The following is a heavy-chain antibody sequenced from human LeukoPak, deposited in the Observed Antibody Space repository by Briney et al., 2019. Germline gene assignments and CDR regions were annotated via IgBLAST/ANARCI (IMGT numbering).Heavy chain of an antibody. J-gene: IGHJ4*02. V-gene: IGHV3-23*01. Sequence: QPGGSLRLSCAASGFTFSSYAMSWVRQAPGKGLEWVSAISGSGDSTYYADSVKGRFTISRDNSKNTLYLRMNSLRAEDTAVYYCAKDRGDYGDFFDYWGQGTLVTVSS. CDR3: AKDRGDYGDFFDY. CDR2: ISGSGDST. D-gene: IGHD4-17*01. CDR1: GFTFSSYA.